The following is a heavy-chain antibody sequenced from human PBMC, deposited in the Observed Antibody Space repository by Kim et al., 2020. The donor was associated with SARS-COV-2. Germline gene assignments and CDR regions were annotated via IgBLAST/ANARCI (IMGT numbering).Heavy chain of an antibody. V-gene: IGHV3-7*01. D-gene: IGHD3-16*01. Sequence: GGSLRLSCAASGFIFSDYWMGWVRQAPGKGLEWVANIKDDGSKKYYVDSVNDRFTISRDNAKNSLYLQMNSLRAEDTAMYFCARRFGWGFYFDSWGQGALVTVSS. CDR1: GFIFSDYW. J-gene: IGHJ4*02. CDR3: ARRFGWGFYFDS. CDR2: IKDDGSKK.